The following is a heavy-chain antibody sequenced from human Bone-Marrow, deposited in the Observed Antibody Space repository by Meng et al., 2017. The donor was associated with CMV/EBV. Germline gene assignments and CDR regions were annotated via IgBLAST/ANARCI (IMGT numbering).Heavy chain of an antibody. V-gene: IGHV1-46*01. Sequence: ASVKVSCKTSGYTFTDCFIDWVRQAPGQGLEWMGIINPSGGSTSYAQKFQGRVTMTEDTSTDTAYMELSSLRSEDTAVYYCATTLAGSGSPIQHYYYYGMDVWGQGTTVTVSS. CDR1: GYTFTDCF. J-gene: IGHJ6*02. CDR3: ATTLAGSGSPIQHYYYYGMDV. CDR2: INPSGGST. D-gene: IGHD3-10*01.